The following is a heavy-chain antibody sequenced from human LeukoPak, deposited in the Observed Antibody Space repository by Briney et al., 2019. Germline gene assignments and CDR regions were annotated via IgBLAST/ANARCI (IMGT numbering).Heavy chain of an antibody. CDR1: GGSISNSNW. V-gene: IGHV4-4*02. J-gene: IGHJ4*02. CDR2: ISHTGRT. CDR3: ARVPPCSLCYFDY. D-gene: IGHD2/OR15-2a*01. Sequence: SETLSLTCDVSGGSISNSNWWSWVRQPPGKGLEWIGEISHTGRTDYNSSLQSRVIVSLQKSKNQFSLRLTSVTAADTAVYYCARVPPCSLCYFDYWGQGILVTVSS.